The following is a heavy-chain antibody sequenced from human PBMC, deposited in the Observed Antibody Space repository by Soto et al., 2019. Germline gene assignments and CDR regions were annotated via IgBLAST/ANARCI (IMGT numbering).Heavy chain of an antibody. J-gene: IGHJ4*02. D-gene: IGHD6-19*01. CDR3: ARVGSSGWSPDY. CDR2: IFYSGST. V-gene: IGHV4-59*11. Sequence: SETLSLTCTVPGGSIIGHYWTWIRQPPGKGLEWIGYIFYSGSTNYNPSLKSRVTISVDTSKNQFSLKLSSVTAADTAVYHCARVGSSGWSPDYWGPGTLVTVSS. CDR1: GGSIIGHY.